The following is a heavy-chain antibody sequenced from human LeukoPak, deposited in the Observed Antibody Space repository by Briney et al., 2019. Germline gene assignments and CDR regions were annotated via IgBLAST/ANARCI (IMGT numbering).Heavy chain of an antibody. V-gene: IGHV3-74*01. J-gene: IGHJ6*02. CDR1: GFPFSSYW. Sequence: GGSLRLSCAASGFPFSSYWMHWVRQVPGKGLLWVSRINSDGSATIYADSVRGRFTISRDNTKNTLYLQMSGLRVEDTAVYHCASDSPYYGMDVWGQGTTVTVSS. CDR2: INSDGSAT. CDR3: ASDSPYYGMDV. D-gene: IGHD3-16*01.